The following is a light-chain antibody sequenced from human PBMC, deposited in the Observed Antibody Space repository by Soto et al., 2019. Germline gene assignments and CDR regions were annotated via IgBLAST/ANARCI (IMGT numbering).Light chain of an antibody. J-gene: IGKJ1*01. CDR1: QTVSSK. CDR3: QQYNSCLWT. CDR2: CAS. Sequence: IVMTQSPATLSVSPGEGANLSCRASQTVSSKLAWYQQKPGQAPRLLIYCASTRATGIPARFSGSGSGTEFTLIISSLQSEDSAVYYCQQYNSCLWTFGQGTKVDIK. V-gene: IGKV3-15*01.